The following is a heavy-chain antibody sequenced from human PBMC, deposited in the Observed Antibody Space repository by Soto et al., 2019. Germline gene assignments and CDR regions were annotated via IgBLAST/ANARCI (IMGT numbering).Heavy chain of an antibody. D-gene: IGHD7-27*01. CDR2: IYYSGST. CDR1: GGSVSSGSYY. CDR3: ARGASGEPFRYYYYYMDV. V-gene: IGHV4-61*01. J-gene: IGHJ6*03. Sequence: SETLSLTCTVSGGSVSSGSYYWSWIRQPPGKGLEWIGYIYYSGSTNYNPSLKSRVTISVDTSKNQFSLKLSSVTAADTAVYYCARGASGEPFRYYYYYMDVWGKGTTVTVSS.